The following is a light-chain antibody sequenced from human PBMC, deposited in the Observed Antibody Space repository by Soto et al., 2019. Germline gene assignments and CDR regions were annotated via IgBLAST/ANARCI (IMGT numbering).Light chain of an antibody. V-gene: IGKV3-15*01. J-gene: IGKJ5*01. CDR2: GAS. Sequence: EIVVTQSPATLSVSPGERASLSCWTSQSVSNNLAWYQQKPGQAPRLLIYGASTRATDIPARFSGSGSGTHFTLTISSLQSEDFAVYYCQQYSNWPPSITFGQGTRLEIK. CDR3: QQYSNWPPSIT. CDR1: QSVSNN.